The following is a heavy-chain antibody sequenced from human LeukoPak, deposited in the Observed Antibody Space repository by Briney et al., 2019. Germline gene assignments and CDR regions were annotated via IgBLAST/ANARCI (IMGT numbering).Heavy chain of an antibody. J-gene: IGHJ5*02. CDR3: ARDYYCSSTSCYLTGFDP. D-gene: IGHD2-2*01. Sequence: SQTLSLTCAISGDSVSSNSAAWNWIRQSPSRGLEWLGRTYYRSKWYNDYAVSVKSRITINPDTSKNQFSLQLNSVTPEDTAVYYCARDYYCSSTSCYLTGFDPWGQGTLVTVSS. CDR1: GDSVSSNSAA. V-gene: IGHV6-1*01. CDR2: TYYRSKWYN.